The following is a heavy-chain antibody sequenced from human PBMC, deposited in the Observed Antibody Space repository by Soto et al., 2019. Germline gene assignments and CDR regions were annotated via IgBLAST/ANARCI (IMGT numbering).Heavy chain of an antibody. D-gene: IGHD6-13*01. V-gene: IGHV1-18*01. J-gene: IGHJ3*02. Sequence: GASVKVSCKASGYTFTRFDINLVRQATGQGLEGMGWISAYSGNTNYAQKLQGRVTMTTDTSTSTAYMELRSLRSDDTAVYYCARDVRRQQPLDDAFDIWGQGTMVTVSS. CDR3: ARDVRRQQPLDDAFDI. CDR2: ISAYSGNT. CDR1: GYTFTRFD.